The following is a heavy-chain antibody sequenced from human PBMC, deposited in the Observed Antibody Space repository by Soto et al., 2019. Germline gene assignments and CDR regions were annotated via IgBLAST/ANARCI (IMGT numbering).Heavy chain of an antibody. V-gene: IGHV1-69*13. CDR2: IIPIFGTA. Sequence: SVKVSCKASGGTFSSYSISWVRQAPGQGLEWMGGIIPIFGTANYAQKFQGRVTITADESTSTAYMELSSLRSEDTAVYYCARYKTTVVTPGYYYYGMDVWGQGTTVTVSS. CDR1: GGTFSSYS. J-gene: IGHJ6*02. D-gene: IGHD4-17*01. CDR3: ARYKTTVVTPGYYYYGMDV.